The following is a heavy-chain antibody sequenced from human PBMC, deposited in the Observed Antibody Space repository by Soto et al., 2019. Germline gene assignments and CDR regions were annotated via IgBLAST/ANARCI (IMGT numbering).Heavy chain of an antibody. J-gene: IGHJ4*02. V-gene: IGHV4-31*11. CDR1: GGSISSGGYY. CDR3: ARWPQQDPRYDY. CDR2: IYYSGST. Sequence: SETLSLTCAVSGGSISSGGYYWSWIRQHPGKGLEWIGYIYYSGSTYYNPSLKSRVTISVDTSKNQFSLKLSSVTAADTAVYYCARWPQQDPRYDYWGQGTLVTVSS.